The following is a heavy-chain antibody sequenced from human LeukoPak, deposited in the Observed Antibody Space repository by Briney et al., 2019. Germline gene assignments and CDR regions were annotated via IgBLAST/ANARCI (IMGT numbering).Heavy chain of an antibody. J-gene: IGHJ4*02. CDR3: ANLAVSWHGLDY. Sequence: GGSLRLSCAASGFTFSSYGMHWVRQAPGKGLEWVAVISYDGSNKYYADSVKGRFTISRDNSKNTLYLQMNSLRAEDTAVCYCANLAVSWHGLDYWGQGTLVTVSS. CDR1: GFTFSSYG. V-gene: IGHV3-30*18. D-gene: IGHD6-19*01. CDR2: ISYDGSNK.